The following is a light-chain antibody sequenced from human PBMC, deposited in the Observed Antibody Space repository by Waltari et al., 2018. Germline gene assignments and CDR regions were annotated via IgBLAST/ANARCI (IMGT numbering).Light chain of an antibody. J-gene: IGLJ3*02. V-gene: IGLV1-40*01. CDR3: QSYDSSLSAV. CDR2: AFS. Sequence: QSVLTQPPSVSGAPGHSGTISCTGSRSNIGANYDVHWYQQLPGAAPKLLIYAFSNRPSGVPYRFYGSKSGTSASLAINGLQAEDEAVYYCQSYDSSLSAVFGGGTKVTVL. CDR1: RSNIGANYD.